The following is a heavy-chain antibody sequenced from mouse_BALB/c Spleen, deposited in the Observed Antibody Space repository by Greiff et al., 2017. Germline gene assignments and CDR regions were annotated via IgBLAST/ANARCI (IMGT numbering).Heavy chain of an antibody. CDR2: INPSSGYT. J-gene: IGHJ4*01. D-gene: IGHD1-1*01. V-gene: IGHV1-7*01. CDR1: GYTFTSYW. CDR3: ARGDTTVVDAMDY. Sequence: QVQLQQSGAELAKPGASVKMSCKASGYTFTSYWMHWVKQRPGQGLEWIGYINPSSGYTNYNQKFKDKATLTADKSSSTAYMQLSSLTSEDSAVYYCARGDTTVVDAMDYWGQGTSVTVSS.